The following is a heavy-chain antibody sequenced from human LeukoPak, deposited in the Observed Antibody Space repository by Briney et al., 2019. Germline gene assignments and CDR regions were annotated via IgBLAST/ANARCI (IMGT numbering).Heavy chain of an antibody. CDR3: ARGVHVRVYDSNPHYGHY. D-gene: IGHD3-22*01. Sequence: ASVKVSCKASGYTFTSYYIFWVRQAPGQGLEWMGIINPSTGSTSYSQKFQGRVTMTRDMSTNTVYMELSSLRSEDTAFYYCARGVHVRVYDSNPHYGHYWGQGTLVTVSS. J-gene: IGHJ4*02. V-gene: IGHV1-46*01. CDR1: GYTFTSYY. CDR2: INPSTGST.